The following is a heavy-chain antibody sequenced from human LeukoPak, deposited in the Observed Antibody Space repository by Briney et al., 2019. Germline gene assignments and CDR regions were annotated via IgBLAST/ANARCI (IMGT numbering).Heavy chain of an antibody. Sequence: SQTLSLTCTVSGGSISSGGYYWSWIRQHPGKGLEWIGYIYYSGSTYYTPSLKSRVTISVDTSKNQFSLKLSSVTAADTAVYYCARGGDPYGDRYYFDYWGQGTLVTVSS. D-gene: IGHD4-17*01. CDR1: GGSISSGGYY. V-gene: IGHV4-31*03. CDR2: IYYSGST. CDR3: ARGGDPYGDRYYFDY. J-gene: IGHJ4*02.